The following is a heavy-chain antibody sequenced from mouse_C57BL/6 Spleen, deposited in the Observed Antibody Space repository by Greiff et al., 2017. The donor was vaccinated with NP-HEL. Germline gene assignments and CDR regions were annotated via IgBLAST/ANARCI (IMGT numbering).Heavy chain of an antibody. CDR2: INPGSGGT. CDR1: GYAFTNYL. J-gene: IGHJ3*01. D-gene: IGHD2-5*01. Sequence: QVQLKESGAELVRPGTSVKVSCKASGYAFTNYLIEWVKQRPGQGLEWIGVINPGSGGTNYNEKFKGKATLTADKSSSTAYMQLSSLTSEDSAVYFCAFYSNYPFAYWGQGTLVTVSA. V-gene: IGHV1-54*01. CDR3: AFYSNYPFAY.